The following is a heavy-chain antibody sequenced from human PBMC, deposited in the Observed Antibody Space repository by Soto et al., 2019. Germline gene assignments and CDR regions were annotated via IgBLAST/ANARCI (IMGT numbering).Heavy chain of an antibody. J-gene: IGHJ5*02. CDR1: GGSISRYY. V-gene: IGHV4-4*07. CDR3: ARGIVPAAIRSWFDP. CDR2: IYNSGST. D-gene: IGHD2-2*02. Sequence: PSETLSLTCTDSGGSISRYYWSWIRQPPGKGLEWIGGIYNSGSTNYNPSLKSRVTMSVDTSKNQFSLKLSSVTAADTAVYYCARGIVPAAIRSWFDPWGQGTLVTVSS.